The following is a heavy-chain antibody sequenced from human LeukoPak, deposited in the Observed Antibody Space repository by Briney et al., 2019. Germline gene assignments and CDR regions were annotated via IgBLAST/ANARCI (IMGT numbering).Heavy chain of an antibody. CDR2: VNHGGST. CDR3: ARDYVGVAGTFDY. CDR1: GGSFSGYY. D-gene: IGHD6-19*01. Sequence: PSETLSLTCAVYGGSFSGYYWSWIRQPPGKGLEWIGEVNHGGSTNYNPSPKSRVTISIDTSKNQFSLKLSSVTAADTAVYYCARDYVGVAGTFDYWGQGTLVTVSS. J-gene: IGHJ4*02. V-gene: IGHV4-34*01.